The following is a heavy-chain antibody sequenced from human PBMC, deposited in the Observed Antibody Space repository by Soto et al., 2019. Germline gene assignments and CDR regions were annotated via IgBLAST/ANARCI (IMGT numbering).Heavy chain of an antibody. V-gene: IGHV4-30-4*01. Sequence: PSETLSLTCTVSGGSISSGDYYWILIRQPPGKCLEWIGYIYYSGSTYYNPSLKSRVTISVDTSKNQFSLKLSSVTAADTAVYYCASRRDYGGKLFDYWGQGTLVTVSS. CDR2: IYYSGST. J-gene: IGHJ4*02. CDR3: ASRRDYGGKLFDY. CDR1: GGSISSGDYY. D-gene: IGHD4-17*01.